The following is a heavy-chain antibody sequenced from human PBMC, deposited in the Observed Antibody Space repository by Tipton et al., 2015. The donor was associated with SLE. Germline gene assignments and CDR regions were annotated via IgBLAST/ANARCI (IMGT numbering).Heavy chain of an antibody. J-gene: IGHJ6*02. CDR2: INHRGRT. V-gene: IGHV4-34*01. CDR1: GGSFSGHY. Sequence: TLSLTCAVYGGSFSGHYWSWIRQPPGKGLEWIGEINHRGRTNYNPSLKSRVTISVDTSKNQFSLNLSSVTAADTAVYYCAREGERWLQLGYYYYYGMDVWGQGTTVTVSS. CDR3: AREGERWLQLGYYYYYGMDV. D-gene: IGHD5-24*01.